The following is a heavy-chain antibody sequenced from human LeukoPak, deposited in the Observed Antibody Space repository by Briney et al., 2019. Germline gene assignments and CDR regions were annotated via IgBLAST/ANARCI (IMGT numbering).Heavy chain of an antibody. CDR3: ARGYSSSWNYFDY. D-gene: IGHD6-13*01. CDR1: GGSISSYY. CDR2: IYYSGST. J-gene: IGHJ4*02. Sequence: SETLSLTCSVSGGSISSYYWSWIRQPPGKGLEWIGYIYYSGSTNYNPSLKSRVTISVDTSKNQFSLKLRSVTAADAAVYYCARGYSSSWNYFDYWGQGTLVTVSS. V-gene: IGHV4-59*01.